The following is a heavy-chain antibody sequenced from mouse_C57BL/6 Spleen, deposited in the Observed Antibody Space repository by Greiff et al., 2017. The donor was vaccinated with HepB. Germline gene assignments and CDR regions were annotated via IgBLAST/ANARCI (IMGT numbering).Heavy chain of an antibody. CDR2: IDPNSGGT. J-gene: IGHJ4*01. D-gene: IGHD2-3*01. CDR1: GYTFTSYW. CDR3: ARGRPYDGYYEDYAMDY. Sequence: QVQLQQPGAELVKPRASVKLSCKASGYTFTSYWMHWVKQRPGRGLEWIGRIDPNSGGTKYNEKFKSKATLTVDKPSSTAYMQLSSLTSEDSAVYYCARGRPYDGYYEDYAMDYWGQGTSVTVSS. V-gene: IGHV1-72*01.